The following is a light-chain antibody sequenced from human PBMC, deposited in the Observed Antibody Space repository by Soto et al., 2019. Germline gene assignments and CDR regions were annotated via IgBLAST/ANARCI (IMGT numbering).Light chain of an antibody. J-gene: IGKJ1*01. Sequence: EIVLTQSPATLSLSPGERATLSCRASQSVASYLAWYQHKPGQAPRLLIYDTSNRATGIPARFSGSGSGTDFTLTISSLEPEDFAVYYCQHRANWPRTFGQGTKVEIK. CDR3: QHRANWPRT. CDR1: QSVASY. V-gene: IGKV3-11*01. CDR2: DTS.